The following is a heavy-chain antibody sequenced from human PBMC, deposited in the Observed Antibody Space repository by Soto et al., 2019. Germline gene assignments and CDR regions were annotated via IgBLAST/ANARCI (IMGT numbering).Heavy chain of an antibody. Sequence: QVQLQESGPGLVKPSQTLSLTCTVSGGSISSGGDYWSWIRQHPGKGLEWIGYIYYSGSTYYNPSLKSRVTLSVDTSKNDFSLKLSSVTAADTAVYYCARATPSYYYGMDVWGQGTTVTVSS. CDR2: IYYSGST. CDR1: GGSISSGGDY. V-gene: IGHV4-31*03. CDR3: ARATPSYYYGMDV. D-gene: IGHD2-15*01. J-gene: IGHJ6*02.